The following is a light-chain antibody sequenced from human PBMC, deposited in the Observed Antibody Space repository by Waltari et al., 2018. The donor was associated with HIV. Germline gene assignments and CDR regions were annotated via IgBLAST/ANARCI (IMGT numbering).Light chain of an antibody. CDR2: DVT. J-gene: IGLJ1*01. CDR1: SSDVGAYNY. CDR3: CPYAGSSYV. Sequence: QSALTQPRSVSGSPGQSVTISCTGTSSDVGAYNYVSWYQQHPGKAPKLMIYDVTKRPSVVPDRFSGSKSGNTASLTISGLQAEDKADYYCCPYAGSSYVFGTGTNVTVL. V-gene: IGLV2-11*01.